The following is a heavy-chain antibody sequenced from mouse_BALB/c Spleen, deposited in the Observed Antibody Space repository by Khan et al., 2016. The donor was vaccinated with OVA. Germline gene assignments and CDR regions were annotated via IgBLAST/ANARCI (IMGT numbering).Heavy chain of an antibody. CDR3: ARTARIKY. CDR1: GYSITSGYG. J-gene: IGHJ2*01. CDR2: ISYSGST. V-gene: IGHV3-2*02. D-gene: IGHD1-2*01. Sequence: EVQLQESGPGLVKPSQSLSLTCTVTGYSITSGYGWNWIRQFPGNKLECMGYISYSGSTNYNPSLKSRISNTRDTSKNQFFLQLNSVTTEDTATYYCARTARIKYWGQGTTLTVSS.